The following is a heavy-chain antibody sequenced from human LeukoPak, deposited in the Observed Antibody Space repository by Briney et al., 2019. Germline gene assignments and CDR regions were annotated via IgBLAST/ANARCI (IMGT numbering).Heavy chain of an antibody. Sequence: GGTLRLSCAASGFTFSSSAMSWVRQAPGKGLEWVSSINGGGGSTYYADSVKGRFTISRDNSKNTLYLQMNSLRAEDTAVYYCAKPAKTDYADYWGQGTLVTVSP. CDR3: AKPAKTDYADY. CDR2: INGGGGST. CDR1: GFTFSSSA. V-gene: IGHV3-23*01. D-gene: IGHD1-14*01. J-gene: IGHJ4*02.